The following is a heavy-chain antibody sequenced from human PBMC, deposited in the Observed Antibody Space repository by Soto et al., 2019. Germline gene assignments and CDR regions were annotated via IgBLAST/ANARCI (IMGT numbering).Heavy chain of an antibody. Sequence: GASVKVSCKASGYTFTSYGISWVRQAPGQGLEWMGWISAYNGNTNYAQKLQGRVTMTTDTSTSTAYMELRSLRSDDTAVYYCARGDYDILTGYPQYPDYWGQGTLVTVSS. CDR2: ISAYNGNT. J-gene: IGHJ4*02. V-gene: IGHV1-18*01. CDR3: ARGDYDILTGYPQYPDY. CDR1: GYTFTSYG. D-gene: IGHD3-9*01.